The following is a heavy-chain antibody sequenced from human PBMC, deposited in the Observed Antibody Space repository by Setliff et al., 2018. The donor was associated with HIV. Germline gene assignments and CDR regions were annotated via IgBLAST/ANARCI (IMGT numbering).Heavy chain of an antibody. Sequence: PSETLSLTCAFNGGSFSGYYWMWIRQSPGEGLEWIGEINHSGSTNNNPSLKSRLTISVDTSKKQFSLRLSSVTAADAAVYYCARFSSTGWRRAFDVWGQGTMVTVSS. V-gene: IGHV4-34*01. D-gene: IGHD6-19*01. CDR1: GGSFSGYY. J-gene: IGHJ3*01. CDR2: INHSGST. CDR3: ARFSSTGWRRAFDV.